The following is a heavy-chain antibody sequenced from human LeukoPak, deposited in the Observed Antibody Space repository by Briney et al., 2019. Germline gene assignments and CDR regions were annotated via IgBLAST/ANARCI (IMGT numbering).Heavy chain of an antibody. J-gene: IGHJ4*02. CDR1: GYTFNTYD. CDR3: ARGASRSFDY. V-gene: IGHV1-8*03. CDR2: MNPNSGNT. D-gene: IGHD5-12*01. Sequence: ASVKVSCKASGYTFNTYDINWVRQATGQGLEWMGWMNPNSGNTGYARKFQGRVTFTRDTSIRTAYMELSSLRSEDTAVYYYARGASRSFDYWGQGTLVTVSS.